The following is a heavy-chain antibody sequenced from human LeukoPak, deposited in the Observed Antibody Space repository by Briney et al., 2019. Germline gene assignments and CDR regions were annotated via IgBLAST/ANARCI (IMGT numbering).Heavy chain of an antibody. Sequence: PSETLSLTCAVCGGSISSSNLWSWVRQPPGKGLEWIGEIYHSGSTNYNPSLKSRVTISVDKSKNQFSLKLSSVTAADTAVYYCASTIAAAGESSWGQGTLVTVSS. CDR1: GGSISSSNL. J-gene: IGHJ5*02. CDR2: IYHSGST. CDR3: ASTIAAAGESS. D-gene: IGHD6-13*01. V-gene: IGHV4-4*02.